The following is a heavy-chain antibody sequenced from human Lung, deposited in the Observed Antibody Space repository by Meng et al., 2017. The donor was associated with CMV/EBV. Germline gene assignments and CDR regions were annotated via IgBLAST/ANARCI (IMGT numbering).Heavy chain of an antibody. CDR1: GGSINNYY. CDR2: IYYSGST. CDR3: ARIYCSSTSCYNDY. D-gene: IGHD2-2*01. Sequence: GSLRLXXTVSGGSINNYYWSWIRQPPGKGLEWIGYIYYSGSTNYNPSLKSRVTISVDTSKNQFSLKLSSVTAADTAVYFCARIYCSSTSCYNDYWGQGTLVTVSS. V-gene: IGHV4-59*01. J-gene: IGHJ4*02.